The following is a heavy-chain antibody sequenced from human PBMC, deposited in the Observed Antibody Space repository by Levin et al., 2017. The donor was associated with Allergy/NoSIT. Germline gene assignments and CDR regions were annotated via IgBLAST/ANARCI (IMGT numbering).Heavy chain of an antibody. CDR3: ARDPQLQYDILTGLERLGDY. CDR1: GFTFSSYA. D-gene: IGHD3-9*01. J-gene: IGHJ4*02. V-gene: IGHV3-30-3*01. CDR2: ISYDGSNK. Sequence: GGSLRLSCAASGFTFSSYAMHWVRQAPGKGLEWVAVISYDGSNKYYADSVKGRFTISRDNSKNTLYLQMNSLRAEDTAVYYCARDPQLQYDILTGLERLGDYWGQGTLVTVSS.